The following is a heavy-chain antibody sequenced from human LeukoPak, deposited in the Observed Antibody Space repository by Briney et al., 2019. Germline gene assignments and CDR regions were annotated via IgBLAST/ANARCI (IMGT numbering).Heavy chain of an antibody. CDR1: GFPFSNAW. Sequence: PGGSLRLSCVGSGFPFSNAWMNWVRQAPGKGLEWVSYISSGSSTIYYADSVKGRFTISRDNAKNSLCLQMNSLRDEDTAVYYCARENIVVVTAIRDAFDIWGQGTMVTVSS. J-gene: IGHJ3*02. D-gene: IGHD2-21*02. V-gene: IGHV3-48*02. CDR3: ARENIVVVTAIRDAFDI. CDR2: ISSGSSTI.